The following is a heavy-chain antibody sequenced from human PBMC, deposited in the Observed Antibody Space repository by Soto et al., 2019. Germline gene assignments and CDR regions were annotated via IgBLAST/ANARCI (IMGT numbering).Heavy chain of an antibody. CDR2: IYPGDSDT. Sequence: PGESLKISCNGSGYIFTSYWIGWVRQMPGKGLEWMGIIYPGDSDTRYSPSFQGQVTISADKSISTAYLQWSSLKASDTAMYYCARHNWGWAPEFDYWGQGTLVTVSS. CDR1: GYIFTSYW. J-gene: IGHJ4*02. D-gene: IGHD7-27*01. CDR3: ARHNWGWAPEFDY. V-gene: IGHV5-51*01.